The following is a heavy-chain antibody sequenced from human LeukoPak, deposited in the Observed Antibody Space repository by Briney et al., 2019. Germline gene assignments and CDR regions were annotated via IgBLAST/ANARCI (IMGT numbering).Heavy chain of an antibody. CDR1: GGSISSGDYY. CDR2: IYYSGST. CDR3: ARSIAVASVPFDP. J-gene: IGHJ5*02. V-gene: IGHV4-30-4*08. D-gene: IGHD6-19*01. Sequence: SETLSLTCTVSGGSISSGDYYWSWIRQPPGKGLEWIGYIYYSGSTYYNPSLKSRVTISVDTSKKQFPLKLSSVTAADTAVYYCARSIAVASVPFDPWGQGTLVTVSS.